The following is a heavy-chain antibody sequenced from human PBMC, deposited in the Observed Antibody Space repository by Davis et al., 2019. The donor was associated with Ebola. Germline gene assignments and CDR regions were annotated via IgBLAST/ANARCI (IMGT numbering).Heavy chain of an antibody. CDR2: ISSSGSTI. D-gene: IGHD2-2*01. CDR3: ARDIVVVPAAKTSRYYYGMDV. Sequence: GESLKISCAASGFTFSSYEMNWVRQAPGKGLEWVSYISSSGSTIYYADSVKGRFTISRDNAKNSLYLQMNSLRAEDTAVYYCARDIVVVPAAKTSRYYYGMDVWGQGTTVTVSS. J-gene: IGHJ6*02. V-gene: IGHV3-48*03. CDR1: GFTFSSYE.